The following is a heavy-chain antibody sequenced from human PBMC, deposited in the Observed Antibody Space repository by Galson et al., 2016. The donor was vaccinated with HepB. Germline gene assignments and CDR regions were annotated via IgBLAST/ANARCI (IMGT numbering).Heavy chain of an antibody. CDR3: AREAFYYGT. D-gene: IGHD3-10*01. Sequence: SLRLSCAASGFTFSTYTMNWVRQAPGKGLEWVSSISIGSSYIYYADSVKGRFTISRDNAKNSLYLQMNCLRGEDTAVYYCAREAFYYGTWGRGTLVTVSS. CDR2: ISIGSSYI. CDR1: GFTFSTYT. J-gene: IGHJ2*01. V-gene: IGHV3-21*01.